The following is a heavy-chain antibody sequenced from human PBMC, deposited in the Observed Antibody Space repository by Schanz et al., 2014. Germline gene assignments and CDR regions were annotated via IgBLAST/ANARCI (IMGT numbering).Heavy chain of an antibody. J-gene: IGHJ4*02. CDR1: GYTFTDYY. CDR2: INPNSGGT. CDR3: ARTNPRDYTGYDS. D-gene: IGHD5-12*01. Sequence: QVQLVQSGAEVKKPGASVKISCRASGYTFTDYYIHWVRQAPGQGLEWLGRINPNSGGTNYTQKFPGRVTMTRDTSISTAYMDLKSLTSDDTAVYFCARTNPRDYTGYDSWGQGTLVTVSS. V-gene: IGHV1-2*06.